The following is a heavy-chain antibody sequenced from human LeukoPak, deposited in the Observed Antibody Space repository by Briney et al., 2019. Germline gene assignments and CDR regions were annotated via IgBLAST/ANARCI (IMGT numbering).Heavy chain of an antibody. D-gene: IGHD3-3*01. CDR3: ATDKLLVLAWLFSG. CDR2: IRYDGSNK. Sequence: GESLTLSCAASGFSFSSYGMHWVRQAPGKGLEWVAFIRYDGSNKYYADSVTGRFTISRDKSKNTMYLQMNSLRAEDTAVYYCATDKLLVLAWLFSGWGQGSLVSASS. J-gene: IGHJ4*02. V-gene: IGHV3-30*02. CDR1: GFSFSSYG.